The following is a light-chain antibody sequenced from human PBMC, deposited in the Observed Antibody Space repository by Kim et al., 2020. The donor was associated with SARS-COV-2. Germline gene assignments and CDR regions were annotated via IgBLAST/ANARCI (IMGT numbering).Light chain of an antibody. V-gene: IGKV1-39*01. Sequence: DIQMTQSPFSLSASVGDRVTITCRASQTISSYLNWYQQKPGKAPNLLIYAASSLQSGVPSRFSGSGSGTDFTLTISSLQPEDFATYYCQQSYGTPRTFGQGTKVEIK. J-gene: IGKJ1*01. CDR3: QQSYGTPRT. CDR1: QTISSY. CDR2: AAS.